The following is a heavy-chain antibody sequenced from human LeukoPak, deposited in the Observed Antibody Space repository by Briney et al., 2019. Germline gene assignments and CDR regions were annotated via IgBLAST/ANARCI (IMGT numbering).Heavy chain of an antibody. J-gene: IGHJ4*02. CDR1: GGSISSGDYC. D-gene: IGHD5-24*01. V-gene: IGHV4-30-4*01. Sequence: SQTLSLTCTVSGGSISSGDYCWSWIRQSPGKGLEWIGYSYYSGSTYYNPSLKSRVTISVDTSKNQFSLKLSSVTAEDTAVYYCARGRWPPLPTYWGQGTLVTVSS. CDR2: SYYSGST. CDR3: ARGRWPPLPTY.